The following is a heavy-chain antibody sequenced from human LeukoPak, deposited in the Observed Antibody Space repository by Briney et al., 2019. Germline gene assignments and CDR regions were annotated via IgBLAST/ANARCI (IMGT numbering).Heavy chain of an antibody. CDR3: ARDPPRIAVAGGPLDY. D-gene: IGHD6-19*01. J-gene: IGHJ4*02. V-gene: IGHV3-30-3*01. CDR2: ISYDGSNK. Sequence: QPGGSLRLSCAASGFTFSSYAMHWVRQAPGKGLEWVAVISYDGSNKYYADSVKGRFTISRDNSKNTLYLQMNSLRAEDTAVYYCARDPPRIAVAGGPLDYWGQGTLVTVSS. CDR1: GFTFSSYA.